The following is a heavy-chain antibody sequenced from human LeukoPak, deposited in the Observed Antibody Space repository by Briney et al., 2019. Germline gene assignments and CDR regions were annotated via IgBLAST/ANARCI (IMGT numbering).Heavy chain of an antibody. Sequence: GGSLRLSCAASGFTFSTYWMHWVRQAPGKGLEWVSAISGSGGSTYYADSVKGRFTISRDNSKNTLYLQMNSLRAEDTAVYYCAKDKTYYYGSGSPGMDVWGQGTTVTVSS. CDR1: GFTFSTYW. D-gene: IGHD3-10*01. J-gene: IGHJ6*02. CDR2: ISGSGGST. V-gene: IGHV3-23*01. CDR3: AKDKTYYYGSGSPGMDV.